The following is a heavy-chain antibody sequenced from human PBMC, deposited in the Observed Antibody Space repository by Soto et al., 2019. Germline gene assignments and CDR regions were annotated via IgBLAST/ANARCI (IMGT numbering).Heavy chain of an antibody. CDR1: GFTFSSYG. CDR2: ISYDGSNK. D-gene: IGHD1-1*01. Sequence: ESVGGVVQPGRSLRLSCAASGFTFSSYGMHWVRQAPGKGLEWVAVISYDGSNKYYADSVKGRFTISRDNSKNTLYLQMNSLRAEDTAVYYCAGTHWKSWGQGTLVTVSS. J-gene: IGHJ5*02. CDR3: AGTHWKS. V-gene: IGHV3-30*03.